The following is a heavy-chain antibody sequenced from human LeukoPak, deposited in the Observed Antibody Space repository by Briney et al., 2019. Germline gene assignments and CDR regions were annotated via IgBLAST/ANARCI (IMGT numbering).Heavy chain of an antibody. D-gene: IGHD3-22*01. CDR2: INPNSGGT. V-gene: IGHV1-2*02. J-gene: IGHJ6*03. CDR3: ARESSLGSGYYYYYYYMDV. Sequence: ASVKVSCKASGYTFTGYYMHWVRQAPGQGLEWMGWINPNSGGTNYAQKFQGRVTMTRDTSISTAYMELSRLRSDDTAVYYCARESSLGSGYYYYYYYMDVWGKGTTVTVSS. CDR1: GYTFTGYY.